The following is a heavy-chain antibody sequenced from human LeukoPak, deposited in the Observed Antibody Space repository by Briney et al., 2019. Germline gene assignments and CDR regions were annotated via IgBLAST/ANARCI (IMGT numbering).Heavy chain of an antibody. D-gene: IGHD5-24*01. CDR1: GGSITGYF. J-gene: IGHJ4*02. Sequence: SETLSLTCTVSGGSITGYFWTWIRQPPGKGLEWIGFFYNRGSTNYNPSLKSRVTISLDSSRIQFSLKLNSVTAADTAMYYCARGTQGYRFDYWGQGTLVTVST. CDR2: FYNRGST. V-gene: IGHV4-59*01. CDR3: ARGTQGYRFDY.